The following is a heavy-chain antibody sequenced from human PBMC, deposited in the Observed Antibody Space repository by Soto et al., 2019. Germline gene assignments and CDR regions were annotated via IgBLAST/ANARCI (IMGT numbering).Heavy chain of an antibody. Sequence: PGGSXRLSCAASGFTFSNYAMHWVRQVPGKGLEWLAVLSYDGNTNFYADSVKGRFTISRDNYKNTLSLQMSSLRPEDTAVYYCETANDIMTYLGMEVWGQGTTVTVSS. V-gene: IGHV3-30-3*01. J-gene: IGHJ6*01. CDR1: GFTFSNYA. CDR2: LSYDGNTN. CDR3: ETANDIMTYLGMEV. D-gene: IGHD3-9*01.